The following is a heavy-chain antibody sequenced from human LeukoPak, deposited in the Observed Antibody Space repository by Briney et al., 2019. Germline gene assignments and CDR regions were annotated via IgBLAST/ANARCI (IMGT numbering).Heavy chain of an antibody. Sequence: PSETLSLTCTVSGGSISSSTYYWGWIRQPPGKGLEWIGSIYYSGNTYYNSSLKSRVTISVDISKNQFSLKVSPVTAADTAVYYCARDAGHQLSRRNYYAMDVWGQGTTVTVSS. V-gene: IGHV4-39*07. CDR2: IYYSGNT. D-gene: IGHD2-2*01. CDR3: ARDAGHQLSRRNYYAMDV. J-gene: IGHJ6*02. CDR1: GGSISSSTYY.